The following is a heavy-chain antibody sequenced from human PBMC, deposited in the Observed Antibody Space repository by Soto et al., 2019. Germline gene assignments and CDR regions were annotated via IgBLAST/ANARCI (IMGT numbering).Heavy chain of an antibody. CDR1: GFTFSSYG. J-gene: IGHJ4*02. Sequence: QVQLVESGGGVVQPGRSLRLSCAASGFTFSSYGMHWVRQAPGKGLEWVAVISYDGSNKYYADSVKGRFTISRDNSKKTLYLQMNSLRAEDTAVYYCAKAKLRFLGWLSPFDYWGQGTLVTGSS. D-gene: IGHD3-3*01. V-gene: IGHV3-30*18. CDR3: AKAKLRFLGWLSPFDY. CDR2: ISYDGSNK.